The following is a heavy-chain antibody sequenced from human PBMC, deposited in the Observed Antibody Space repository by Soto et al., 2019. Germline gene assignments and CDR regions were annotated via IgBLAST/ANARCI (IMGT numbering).Heavy chain of an antibody. CDR1: GFTFDDYA. D-gene: IGHD1-1*01. CDR3: TTTYPNDDSRVVAY. CDR2: ITWNRGSK. Sequence: EVQLVESGGGLVQPGRSMRLSCAASGFTFDDYAMHWVRQPPGKGLEWVSGITWNRGSKDYADSVKGRFTISRDSRTNSLYLQMNRLRAEDTALYYCTTTYPNDDSRVVAYWGQGTLVTVSS. J-gene: IGHJ4*02. V-gene: IGHV3-9*01.